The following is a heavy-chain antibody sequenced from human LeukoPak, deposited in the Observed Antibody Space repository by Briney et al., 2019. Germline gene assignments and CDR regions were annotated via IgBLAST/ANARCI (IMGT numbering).Heavy chain of an antibody. V-gene: IGHV2-70*04. J-gene: IGHJ4*02. D-gene: IGHD3-22*01. CDR3: ALGYYYDSSGYYGYFDY. CDR1: GFSLSTSGMR. Sequence: ESGPALVKPTQTLTLTCTFSGFSLSTSGMRVSWIRQPPGRALEWLARIDWDDDKFYSTSLKTRLTISKDTSKNQVVLTMTNIDPVDTATYYCALGYYYDSSGYYGYFDYWGQGTLVTVSS. CDR2: IDWDDDK.